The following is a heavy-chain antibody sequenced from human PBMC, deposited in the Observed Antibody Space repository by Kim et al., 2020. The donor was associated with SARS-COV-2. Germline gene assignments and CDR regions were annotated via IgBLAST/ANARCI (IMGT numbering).Heavy chain of an antibody. CDR3: ARVYYDSSGYIPQTDY. J-gene: IGHJ4*02. V-gene: IGHV4-31*03. CDR2: IYYSGST. D-gene: IGHD3-22*01. Sequence: SETLSLTCTVSGGSISSGGYYWSWIRQHPGKGLEWIGYIYYSGSTYYNPSLKSRVTISVDTSKNQFSLKLSSVTAADTAVYYCARVYYDSSGYIPQTDYWGQGTLVTVSS. CDR1: GGSISSGGYY.